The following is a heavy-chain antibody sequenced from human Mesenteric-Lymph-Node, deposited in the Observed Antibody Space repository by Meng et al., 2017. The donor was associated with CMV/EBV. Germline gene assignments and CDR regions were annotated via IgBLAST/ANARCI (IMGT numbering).Heavy chain of an antibody. CDR1: GGSFSGYY. V-gene: IGHV4-34*01. J-gene: IGHJ4*02. CDR3: ARGSSYDILTGYFDY. Sequence: QVPFHRVGAGLLKPSESLSVTCAVYGGSFSGYYWNWIRQSPEKGLEWIGEINHSGSTTYNPSFTSRIIISVDTSTNQISLNMSSVTAADTAVYYCARGSSYDILTGYFDYWGQGALVTVSS. CDR2: INHSGST. D-gene: IGHD3-9*01.